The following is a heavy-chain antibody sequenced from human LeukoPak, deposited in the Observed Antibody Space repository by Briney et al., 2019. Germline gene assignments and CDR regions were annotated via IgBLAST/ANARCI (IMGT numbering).Heavy chain of an antibody. V-gene: IGHV4-59*01. D-gene: IGHD4-17*01. CDR2: IYDSGST. CDR1: GGSITSYY. Sequence: SETLSLTCTVSGGSITSYYWSWIRQPPGKGLEWIGYIYDSGSTNYNPSLKSRVTISVDTSKNQFSLKVSSVTAADTAVYYCARVGLRGVTTLYFDHWGQGTLVTVSS. CDR3: ARVGLRGVTTLYFDH. J-gene: IGHJ4*02.